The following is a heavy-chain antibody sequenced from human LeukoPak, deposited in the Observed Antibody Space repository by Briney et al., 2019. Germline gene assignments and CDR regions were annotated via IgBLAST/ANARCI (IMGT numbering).Heavy chain of an antibody. V-gene: IGHV3-23*01. Sequence: PGGSLRLSCAASGFTFSSYAMSWVRQAPGKGLEWVSTISGGGGSTYYADSVKGRFTISRDNSKNTLYLQMNGLRAEDTAVYYCAKVWEFRGAIVYYFDYWGQGTLVTVSS. J-gene: IGHJ4*02. CDR3: AKVWEFRGAIVYYFDY. CDR2: ISGGGGST. D-gene: IGHD3-10*01. CDR1: GFTFSSYA.